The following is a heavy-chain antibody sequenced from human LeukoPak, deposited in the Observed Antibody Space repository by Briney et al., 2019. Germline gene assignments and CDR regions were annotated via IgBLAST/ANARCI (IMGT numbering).Heavy chain of an antibody. CDR3: AREGFGDPLQYYYYYYGMDA. D-gene: IGHD3-10*01. V-gene: IGHV1-18*01. Sequence: ASVKVSCKASGYTFTSYGISWVRQAPGRGLEWMGWIGVYNGNTNYAQKVQGRVTMTTDTSTSTAYMELRSLRSDDTAVYYCAREGFGDPLQYYYYYYGMDAWGKGTTVTVSS. CDR2: IGVYNGNT. CDR1: GYTFTSYG. J-gene: IGHJ6*04.